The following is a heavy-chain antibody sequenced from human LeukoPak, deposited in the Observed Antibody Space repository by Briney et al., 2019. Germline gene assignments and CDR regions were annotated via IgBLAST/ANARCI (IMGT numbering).Heavy chain of an antibody. D-gene: IGHD6-13*01. J-gene: IGHJ4*02. Sequence: SQTLSLTCTVSGGSISSGGYYWSWIRQPAGKGLEWIGRIYTSGSTNYNPSLKSRVTMSVDTSKNQFSLKLSSVTAADTAVYYCAALAAAGTVSGYWGQGTLVTVSS. CDR3: AALAAAGTVSGY. CDR1: GGSISSGGYY. V-gene: IGHV4-61*02. CDR2: IYTSGST.